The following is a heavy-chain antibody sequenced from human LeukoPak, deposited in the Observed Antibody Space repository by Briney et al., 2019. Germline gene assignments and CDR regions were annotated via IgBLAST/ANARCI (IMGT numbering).Heavy chain of an antibody. D-gene: IGHD1-26*01. Sequence: PGGSLRLSCAASGFTVSSNYMSWVRQAPGKGLEWVSVIYSGGSTYYADSVKGRFTISRDNSKNTVNLQMNDLRAEDTAVYYCARSWDARLNFDYWGQGTLVTVSS. CDR2: IYSGGST. CDR3: ARSWDARLNFDY. CDR1: GFTVSSNY. J-gene: IGHJ4*02. V-gene: IGHV3-53*05.